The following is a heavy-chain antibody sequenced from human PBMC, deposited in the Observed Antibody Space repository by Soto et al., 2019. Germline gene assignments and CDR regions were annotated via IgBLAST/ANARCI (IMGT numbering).Heavy chain of an antibody. V-gene: IGHV1-8*01. CDR3: ARGGWVSSNFDAFDI. CDR2: MNPNSGNT. Sequence: QVQLVQSGAEVKKPGASVKVTCKASGYTFTSYDINWVRQATGQGLEWMGWMNPNSGNTGYAQKFQGRVTMTRNTSIRTAYMELTSLRSENTAVYYCARGGWVSSNFDAFDIWGQGTMVTVSS. J-gene: IGHJ3*02. CDR1: GYTFTSYD. D-gene: IGHD6-6*01.